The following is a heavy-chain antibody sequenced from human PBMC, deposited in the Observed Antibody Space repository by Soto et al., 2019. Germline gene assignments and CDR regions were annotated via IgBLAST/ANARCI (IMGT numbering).Heavy chain of an antibody. V-gene: IGHV4-34*01. J-gene: IGHJ4*02. CDR2: INHSGST. Sequence: SETLSLTCAVYGGSFSGYYWSWIRQPPGKGLEWIGEINHSGSTNYNPSLKSRVTISVGTSKNQFSLKLSSVTAADTAVYYCARAKMVRGVQYDYWGQGTLVTVSS. CDR1: GGSFSGYY. CDR3: ARAKMVRGVQYDY. D-gene: IGHD3-10*01.